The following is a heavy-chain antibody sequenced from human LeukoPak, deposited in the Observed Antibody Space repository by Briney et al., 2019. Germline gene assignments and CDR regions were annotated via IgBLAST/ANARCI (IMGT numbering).Heavy chain of an antibody. CDR1: GGSFSGYY. CDR3: ARQRRYCSGGSCYRNYYMDV. Sequence: PSETLSLTCAVYGGSFSGYYWSWIRQPPGKGLEWIGEINHSGSTNYNPSLKSRVTISVDTSKNQFSLKLSSVTAADTAVYYCARQRRYCSGGSCYRNYYMDVWGKGTTVTISS. J-gene: IGHJ6*03. D-gene: IGHD2-15*01. CDR2: INHSGST. V-gene: IGHV4-34*01.